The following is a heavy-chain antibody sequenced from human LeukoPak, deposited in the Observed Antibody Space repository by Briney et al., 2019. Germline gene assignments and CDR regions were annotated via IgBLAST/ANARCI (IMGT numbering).Heavy chain of an antibody. CDR3: ARGRTYSSSWYESNWFDP. CDR2: IYHSGST. J-gene: IGHJ5*02. CDR1: GGSISSSNW. Sequence: SETLSLTCAVSGGSISSSNWWSWVRQPPGKGLEWIGEIYHSGSTNYNPSLKSRVTISVDKSKNQFSLKLSSVTAADTAVYYCARGRTYSSSWYESNWFDPWAREPWSPSPQ. D-gene: IGHD6-13*01. V-gene: IGHV4-4*02.